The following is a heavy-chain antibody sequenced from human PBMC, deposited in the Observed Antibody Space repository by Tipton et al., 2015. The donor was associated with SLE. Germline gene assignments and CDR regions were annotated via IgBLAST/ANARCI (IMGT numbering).Heavy chain of an antibody. CDR2: IYTSGST. V-gene: IGHV4-59*01. J-gene: IGHJ4*02. CDR1: GGSISSYY. Sequence: TLSLTCTVPGGSISSYYWSWIRQPPGKGLEWIGYIYTSGSTNYNPSLKSRVTISVDTSKNQFSLKLSSVTAADTAVYYCARDSSDYGDYGVRYWGQGTLVTVSS. D-gene: IGHD4-17*01. CDR3: ARDSSDYGDYGVRY.